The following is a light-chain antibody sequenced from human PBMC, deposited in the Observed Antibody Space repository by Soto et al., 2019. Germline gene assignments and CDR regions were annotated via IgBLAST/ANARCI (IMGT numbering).Light chain of an antibody. CDR1: SSDVGGYNY. V-gene: IGLV2-11*01. J-gene: IGLJ1*01. CDR3: CSYAGGFYV. CDR2: DVS. Sequence: QSALTQPPSVSGSPGQSVTISCTGTSSDVGGYNYVSWYQQHPGKAPKVIIFDVSKRPSGVPDRFSGSKSGSTASLTISGLQPDDEADYYCCSYAGGFYVVGTGTKVT.